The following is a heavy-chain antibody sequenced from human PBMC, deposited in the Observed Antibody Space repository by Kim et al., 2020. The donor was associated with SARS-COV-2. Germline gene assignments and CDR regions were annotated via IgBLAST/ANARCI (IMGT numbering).Heavy chain of an antibody. D-gene: IGHD3-22*01. J-gene: IGHJ4*02. V-gene: IGHV3-21*01. Sequence: ADSVKGRYTNSRDNAKNSLYLQMNSLRAEDTAVYYCARDQGYDSSGYYGYWGQGTLVTVSS. CDR3: ARDQGYDSSGYYGY.